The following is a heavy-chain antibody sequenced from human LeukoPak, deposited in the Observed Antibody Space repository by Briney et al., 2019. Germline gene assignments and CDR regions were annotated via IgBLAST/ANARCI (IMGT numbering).Heavy chain of an antibody. Sequence: GDSVTLPCAASGFIYRNYVMLGLQPAPGKGREGVADICSSGGSSYYADSVKGRFTISRDNSKNTLYLQMDSLRAEDTAVYYCAKAYYGANPVLPFDYWGQGTLVTVSS. J-gene: IGHJ4*02. D-gene: IGHD4-23*01. V-gene: IGHV3-23*01. CDR3: AKAYYGANPVLPFDY. CDR1: GFIYRNYV. CDR2: ICSSGGSS.